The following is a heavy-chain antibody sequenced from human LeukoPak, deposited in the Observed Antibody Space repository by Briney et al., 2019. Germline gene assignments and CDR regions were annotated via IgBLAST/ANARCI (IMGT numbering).Heavy chain of an antibody. J-gene: IGHJ6*02. CDR2: IYYSGST. V-gene: IGHV4-31*03. CDR3: ARDSDSSSWYWYYGMDV. D-gene: IGHD6-13*01. CDR1: GGSISSGGYY. Sequence: SETLSLTCTVSGGSISSGGYYWSWIRQHPGKGLEWIGYIYYSGSTYYNPSLKSRVTISVDTSKNQFSLKLSSVTAADTAVYYCARDSDSSSWYWYYGMDVWGQGTTVTVSS.